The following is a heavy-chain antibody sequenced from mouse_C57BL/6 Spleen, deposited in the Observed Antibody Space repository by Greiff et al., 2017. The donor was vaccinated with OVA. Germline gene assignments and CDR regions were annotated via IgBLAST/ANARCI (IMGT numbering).Heavy chain of an antibody. CDR1: GYSITSGYY. J-gene: IGHJ3*01. CDR2: ISYDGSN. Sequence: EVQLVESGPGLVKPSQSLSLTCSVTGYSITSGYYWNWIRQFPGNKLEWMGYISYDGSNNYNPSLKNRISITRDTSKNQFFLKLNSVTTEDTATYYCARDGFDYDAWFAYWGQGTLVTVSA. V-gene: IGHV3-6*01. D-gene: IGHD2-4*01. CDR3: ARDGFDYDAWFAY.